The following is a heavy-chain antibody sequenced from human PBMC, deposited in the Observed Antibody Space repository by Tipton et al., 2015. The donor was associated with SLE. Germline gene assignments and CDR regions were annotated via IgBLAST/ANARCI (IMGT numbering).Heavy chain of an antibody. J-gene: IGHJ5*02. V-gene: IGHV4-39*07. CDR1: GGSISSSSYY. D-gene: IGHD3-16*01. CDR3: ARVQAYAGFDP. Sequence: TLSLTCTVSGGSISSSSYYWGWIRQPPGKGLEWIGSIYYSGSTYYNPSLKSRVTISVDTSKNQFSLKLSSVTAADTAVYYCARVQAYAGFDPSGQGTLVTVSS. CDR2: IYYSGST.